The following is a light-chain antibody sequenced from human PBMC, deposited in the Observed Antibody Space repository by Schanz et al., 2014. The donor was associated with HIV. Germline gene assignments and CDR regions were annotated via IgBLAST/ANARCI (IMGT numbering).Light chain of an antibody. CDR3: QQRSNRPPIYT. CDR2: GAS. V-gene: IGKV3D-15*01. CDR1: QSVSSN. Sequence: EIVMTQSPVTLSVSPGERATLSCRASQSVSSNLAWYQQKPGQPPRVLLYGASSRATGVPDRFSGSGSGTEFTLTISSLQSEDFAVYYCQQRSNRPPIYTFGQGTRLEIK. J-gene: IGKJ2*01.